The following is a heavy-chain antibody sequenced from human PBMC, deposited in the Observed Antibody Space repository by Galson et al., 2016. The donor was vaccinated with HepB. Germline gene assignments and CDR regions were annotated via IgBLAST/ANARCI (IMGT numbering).Heavy chain of an antibody. Sequence: SLRLSCAASGFTFSSYSMNWVRQAPGKGLEWVAVIWYDGSEKYYADSVKGRFTISRDNSKNTLNLQMNSLRAEDTAVYYCAKVATPNRNYENWFDSWGQGTLVTVSS. CDR3: AKVATPNRNYENWFDS. D-gene: IGHD4-11*01. CDR1: GFTFSSYS. J-gene: IGHJ5*01. CDR2: IWYDGSEK. V-gene: IGHV3-33*06.